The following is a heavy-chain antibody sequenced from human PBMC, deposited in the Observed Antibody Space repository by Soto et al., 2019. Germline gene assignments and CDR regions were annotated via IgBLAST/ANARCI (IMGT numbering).Heavy chain of an antibody. CDR2: INPSGGST. CDR1: GYTFTSYS. Sequence: ASVKVSCKASGYTFTSYSMHWVRQAPGQGLEWMGIINPSGGSTSYAQKFQGRVTMTRDTSTSTVYMELSSLRSEDTAVYYCARDPGGYDHYYYYYYGMDVWGQGTTVTVSS. J-gene: IGHJ6*02. CDR3: ARDPGGYDHYYYYYYGMDV. V-gene: IGHV1-46*01. D-gene: IGHD5-12*01.